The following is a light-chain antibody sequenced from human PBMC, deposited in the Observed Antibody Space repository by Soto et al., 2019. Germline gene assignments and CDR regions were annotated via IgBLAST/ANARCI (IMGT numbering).Light chain of an antibody. Sequence: QSALTQPASVSGSPGQSFTIPCTGSSSDVGAYHSVSWYQQHPGKALKLIIFDVSNRPSGVSNRFSGSKSGNTASLTISGLQAEDEADYYCSSFTDTGTVMFGGGTKVTVL. V-gene: IGLV2-14*03. CDR1: SSDVGAYHS. J-gene: IGLJ3*02. CDR2: DVS. CDR3: SSFTDTGTVM.